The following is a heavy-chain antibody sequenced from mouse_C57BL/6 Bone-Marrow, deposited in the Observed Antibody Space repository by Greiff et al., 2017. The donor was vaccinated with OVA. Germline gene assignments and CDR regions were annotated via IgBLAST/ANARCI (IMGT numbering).Heavy chain of an antibody. D-gene: IGHD1-1*01. CDR2: IYPRSGNT. Sequence: QVQLQQSGAELARPGASVKLSCKASGYTFTSYGISWVKQRTGQGLEWIGEIYPRSGNTYYNEKFKGKATLTADKSSSTAYMELRSLTSEDSAVDFCAGQTTVEATEDFDYWGRGTSLTVSA. CDR1: GYTFTSYG. CDR3: AGQTTVEATEDFDY. V-gene: IGHV1-81*01. J-gene: IGHJ2*03.